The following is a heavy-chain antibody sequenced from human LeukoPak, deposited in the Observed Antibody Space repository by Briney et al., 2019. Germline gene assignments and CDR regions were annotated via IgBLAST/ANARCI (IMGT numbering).Heavy chain of an antibody. V-gene: IGHV1-2*02. CDR1: GYTFTGYY. J-gene: IGHJ4*02. D-gene: IGHD3-22*01. CDR3: ARVPYDSSGSIDY. Sequence: ASVKVSCKASGYTFTGYYMHWVRQAPGQGREWMGWINPNSGGTNYAQKFQGRVTMTRDTSISTAYMELSRLRSDETAVHYCARVPYDSSGSIDYWGQGTLVTVSS. CDR2: INPNSGGT.